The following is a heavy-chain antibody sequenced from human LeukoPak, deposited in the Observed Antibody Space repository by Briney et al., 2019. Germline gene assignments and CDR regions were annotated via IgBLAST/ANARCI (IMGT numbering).Heavy chain of an antibody. D-gene: IGHD6-13*01. CDR2: ISFDGSNK. CDR1: GFTFSNYG. J-gene: IGHJ4*02. V-gene: IGHV3-30*03. Sequence: GRSLRLSCAASGFTFSNYGMHWVRQAPGKGLEWVAIISFDGSNKYYADSVKGRFTISRDNAENSLYLEMNSLRAEDTALYYCTRNTVAAAGDDWGQGTLVTVSS. CDR3: TRNTVAAAGDD.